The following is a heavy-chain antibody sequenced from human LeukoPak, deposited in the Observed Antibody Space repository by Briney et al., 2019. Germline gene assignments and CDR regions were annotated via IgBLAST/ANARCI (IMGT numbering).Heavy chain of an antibody. CDR3: ANSIYSSRGEVRGYYFDY. Sequence: SGGSLRLSCAASGFTFSSYAMSWVRQAPGKGLEWVSAISGSGGSTYYADSVKGRFTISRDNSKNTLYLQMNSLRAEDTAVYYCANSIYSSRGEVRGYYFDYWGQGTLVTVSS. J-gene: IGHJ4*02. CDR2: ISGSGGST. V-gene: IGHV3-23*01. D-gene: IGHD6-13*01. CDR1: GFTFSSYA.